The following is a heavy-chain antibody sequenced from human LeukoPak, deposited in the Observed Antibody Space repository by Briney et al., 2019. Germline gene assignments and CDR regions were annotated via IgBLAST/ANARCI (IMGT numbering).Heavy chain of an antibody. Sequence: SETLSLTCTVSGGSINSSSYYWGWIRQPPGKGLEWIGSIFYSGNTYDNPSLKSRVTISVDTSKNQFSLKLSSVTAADTAVYYCARVYRYYDSSGSFDYWGQGTLVTVSS. CDR2: IFYSGNT. CDR3: ARVYRYYDSSGSFDY. D-gene: IGHD3-22*01. J-gene: IGHJ4*02. CDR1: GGSINSSSYY. V-gene: IGHV4-39*07.